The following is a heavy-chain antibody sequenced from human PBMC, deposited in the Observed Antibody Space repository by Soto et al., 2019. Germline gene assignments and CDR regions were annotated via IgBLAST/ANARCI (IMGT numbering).Heavy chain of an antibody. V-gene: IGHV1-46*01. CDR1: GYTFTSYY. CDR3: ASMVRGVQGRPLVLTD. J-gene: IGHJ4*02. Sequence: ASVKVSCKASGYTFTSYYMHWVRQAPGQGLEWMGIINPSGGSTSYAQKFQGRVTMTRDTSTSTVYMELSSLRSEDTAVYYCASMVRGVQGRPLVLTDWGQGTLVTVSS. CDR2: INPSGGST. D-gene: IGHD3-10*01.